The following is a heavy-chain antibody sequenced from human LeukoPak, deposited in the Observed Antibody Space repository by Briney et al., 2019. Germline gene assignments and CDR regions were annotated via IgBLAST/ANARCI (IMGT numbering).Heavy chain of an antibody. D-gene: IGHD2-2*01. CDR1: GFTFSSYA. CDR2: ISGRGGFT. V-gene: IGHV3-23*01. Sequence: GGSLRLSCAASGFTFSSYAMSCVRQAPGKRLEWVSSISGRGGFTYYANSVKGRFTISRDNSKNTLYLQMNSMRAEDTAVYYCAKGYCSRTSCYFHYYGMDVWGQGTTVTVSS. CDR3: AKGYCSRTSCYFHYYGMDV. J-gene: IGHJ6*02.